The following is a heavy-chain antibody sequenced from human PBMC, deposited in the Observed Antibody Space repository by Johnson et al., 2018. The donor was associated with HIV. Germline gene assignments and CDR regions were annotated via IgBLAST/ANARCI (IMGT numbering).Heavy chain of an antibody. CDR3: ARPPAYLYKAAFSI. CDR1: AVSGFTFDNFW. D-gene: IGHD3-16*02. Sequence: VQLVESGGGLVQPGGSLRLSCAASAVSGFTFDNFWMAWVRQAPGQGLAWVANINQDGSETYYVGSVKGRFTISRDNAKNSLFLQMDSLRAEDTAVYFCARPPAYLYKAAFSIWGQGTMVTVSS. J-gene: IGHJ3*02. CDR2: INQDGSET. V-gene: IGHV3-7*05.